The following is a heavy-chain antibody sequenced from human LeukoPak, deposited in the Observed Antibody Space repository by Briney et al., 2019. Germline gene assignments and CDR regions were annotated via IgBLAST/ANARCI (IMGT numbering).Heavy chain of an antibody. J-gene: IGHJ3*02. V-gene: IGHV3-30-3*01. Sequence: PGRSLRLSCAASGFTFSSYAMHWVRQAPGKGLEWVAVISYDGSNKYYADSVKGRFTISRDNSKNTLYLQMNSLRAEDTAVYYCARDMAEAFDIWGQGTMVTVSS. CDR2: ISYDGSNK. CDR1: GFTFSSYA. D-gene: IGHD3-10*01. CDR3: ARDMAEAFDI.